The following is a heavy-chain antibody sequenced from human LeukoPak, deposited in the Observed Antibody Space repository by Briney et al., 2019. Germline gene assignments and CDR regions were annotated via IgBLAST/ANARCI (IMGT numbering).Heavy chain of an antibody. V-gene: IGHV3-43*02. J-gene: IGHJ4*02. CDR3: ARESGKFDY. Sequence: TGGSLRLSCVASGLPIGDFAMYWVRQAPGKGLEWVSLISGDGVSTFYADSVKGRFSISRDNSKNSLSLEMNSLRTEDTAMYYCARESGKFDYWGQGTLVAVSS. CDR2: ISGDGVST. CDR1: GLPIGDFA.